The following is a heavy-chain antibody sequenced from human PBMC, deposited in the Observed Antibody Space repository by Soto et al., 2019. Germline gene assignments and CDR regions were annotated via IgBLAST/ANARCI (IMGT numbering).Heavy chain of an antibody. J-gene: IGHJ4*02. CDR1: GYKFNSYW. CDR3: ARHSRARGSGYELDY. CDR2: IYPGDSGT. V-gene: IGHV5-51*01. Sequence: EVQLVQSGAEVKKPGESLKISCKGSGYKFNSYWIGWVRQMPGKGLEWMGIIYPGDSGTKYNPSFQGQVTISADKSKXTASLQWSSLKASDTAMYYCARHSRARGSGYELDYWGQGALVTVSS. D-gene: IGHD3-10*01.